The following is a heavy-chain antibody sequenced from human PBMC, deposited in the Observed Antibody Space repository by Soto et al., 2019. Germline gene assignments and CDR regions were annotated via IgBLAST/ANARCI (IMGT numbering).Heavy chain of an antibody. Sequence: QVQLVQSGAEVKKPGSSVKVSCKASGGTFSSYAISWVRQAPGQGLEWMGGIIPIFGTANYAQKFQGRVTITADESTSTAYMELSSLRSEDTAVYYCAISLYSSSHHHYYYYYGMDVWGRGTTVTVSS. D-gene: IGHD6-6*01. CDR3: AISLYSSSHHHYYYYYGMDV. J-gene: IGHJ6*02. V-gene: IGHV1-69*01. CDR1: GGTFSSYA. CDR2: IIPIFGTA.